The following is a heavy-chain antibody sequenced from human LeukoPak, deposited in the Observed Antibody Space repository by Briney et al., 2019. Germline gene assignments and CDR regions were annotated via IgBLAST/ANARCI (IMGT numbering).Heavy chain of an antibody. CDR1: GYSISSGYY. Sequence: SETLYLTCAVSGYSISSGYYWGWIRQPPGKGLEWIGSIYHSGSTYYNPSLKSRVTISVDTSKNQFSLKLSSVTAADTAVYYCARHAGKVRGHYYYYYYYMDVWGKGTTVTVSS. CDR3: ARHAGKVRGHYYYYYYYMDV. CDR2: IYHSGST. D-gene: IGHD3-10*01. V-gene: IGHV4-38-2*01. J-gene: IGHJ6*03.